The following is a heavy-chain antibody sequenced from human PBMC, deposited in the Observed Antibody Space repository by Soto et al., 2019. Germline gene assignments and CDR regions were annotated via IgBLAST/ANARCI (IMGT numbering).Heavy chain of an antibody. D-gene: IGHD6-6*01. V-gene: IGHV4-30-2*01. J-gene: IGHJ5*02. CDR3: ARGKVEYSSSNWFDP. CDR2: IYHSGST. Sequence: PSETLSLTCAVSGGSISSGGYSWSWIRQPPGKGLEWIGYIYHSGSTYYNPSLKSRVTISVDRSKNQFSLKLSSVTAADTAVYYCARGKVEYSSSNWFDPWGQGTLVTVSS. CDR1: GGSISSGGYS.